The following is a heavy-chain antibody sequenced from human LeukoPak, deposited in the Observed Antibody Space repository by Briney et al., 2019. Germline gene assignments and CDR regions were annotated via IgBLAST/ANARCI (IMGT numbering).Heavy chain of an antibody. D-gene: IGHD2-21*02. CDR1: GGSISSSSYY. CDR2: IYYSGST. V-gene: IGHV4-39*02. Sequence: SETLSLTCTVSGGSISSSSYYWGWIRQPPGKGLEWIGSIYYSGSTYYNPSLKSRVTISVDTSKNQFSLKLSSVTAADTAVYYCARDRRGSVVVTAIRYYYYMDVWGKGTTVTVSS. J-gene: IGHJ6*03. CDR3: ARDRRGSVVVTAIRYYYYMDV.